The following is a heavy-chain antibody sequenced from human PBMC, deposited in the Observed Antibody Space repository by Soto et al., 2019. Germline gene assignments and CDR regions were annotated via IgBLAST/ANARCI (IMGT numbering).Heavy chain of an antibody. Sequence: GASVKVSCKASGNTVPNYAIHWVRQAPGQRLEWMGWINGGNGNTYYSEHFQGRVTFTRDTSAGTVYMQLSRLRSEDTAVYYCIRSAVRPSGGPIGQFDYWGQGTLVTVS. J-gene: IGHJ4*02. CDR2: INGGNGNT. CDR1: GNTVPNYA. V-gene: IGHV1-3*01. CDR3: IRSAVRPSGGPIGQFDY. D-gene: IGHD3-16*02.